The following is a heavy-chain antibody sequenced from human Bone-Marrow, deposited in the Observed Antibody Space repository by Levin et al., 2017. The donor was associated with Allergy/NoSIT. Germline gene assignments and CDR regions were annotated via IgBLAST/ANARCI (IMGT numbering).Heavy chain of an antibody. CDR1: DYSISSGYN. CDR3: AGQRAAVGAFDY. CDR2: IYHTGRA. J-gene: IGHJ4*02. Sequence: GSLRLSCDVSDYSISSGYNWGWIRQPPGKGLEWIGNIYHTGRAYYNPSLRSRVTLSVDKSNNRFSLNLNSLTAADTAVYYCAGQRAAVGAFDYWGQGTLVSVSS. V-gene: IGHV4-38-2*01. D-gene: IGHD6-13*01.